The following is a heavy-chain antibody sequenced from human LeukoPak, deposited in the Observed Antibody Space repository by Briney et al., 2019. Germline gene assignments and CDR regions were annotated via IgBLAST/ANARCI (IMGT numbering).Heavy chain of an antibody. Sequence: SVKVSCKASGGTFNNYAINWVRQAPGQGLEWMGGIFPLFETTNYAQGFQGRVTITADDSTSTAYMELNSLTTGDTAVYYCARGRESHGHYFHFWGQGTLVTVSS. V-gene: IGHV1-69*13. CDR1: GGTFNNYA. CDR2: IFPLFETT. D-gene: IGHD1-26*01. J-gene: IGHJ4*02. CDR3: ARGRESHGHYFHF.